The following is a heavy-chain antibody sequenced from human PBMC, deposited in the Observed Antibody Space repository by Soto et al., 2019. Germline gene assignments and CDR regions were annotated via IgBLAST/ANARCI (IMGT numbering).Heavy chain of an antibody. CDR1: GYTFTSYG. D-gene: IGHD2-2*01. CDR2: ISAYNGNT. Sequence: QVQLVQSGAEVKKPGAPVKVSCKASGYTFTSYGISWVRQAPGQGLEWMGWISAYNGNTNYAQKLQGRVTMTTDTSTSTAYMELRSLRSDDTAVYYCAIEGDCSSTSCYGVFDYWGQGTLVTVSS. V-gene: IGHV1-18*01. J-gene: IGHJ4*02. CDR3: AIEGDCSSTSCYGVFDY.